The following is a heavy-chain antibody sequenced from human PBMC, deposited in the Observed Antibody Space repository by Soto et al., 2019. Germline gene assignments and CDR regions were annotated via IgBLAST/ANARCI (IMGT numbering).Heavy chain of an antibody. J-gene: IGHJ5*02. D-gene: IGHD6-13*01. CDR1: GGTINSGDYF. V-gene: IGHV4-30-4*01. CDR2: IFYTGST. Sequence: SETLSLTCSVSGGTINSGDYFWSWIRQPPGKGLEWIGSIFYTGSTYYSPSLKSRASMSMDTSKNQFSLKLSSVTAADTAVYYCARDEIAAAGTWFGEEGWFGPWGQGTLVTVSS. CDR3: ARDEIAAAGTWFGEEGWFGP.